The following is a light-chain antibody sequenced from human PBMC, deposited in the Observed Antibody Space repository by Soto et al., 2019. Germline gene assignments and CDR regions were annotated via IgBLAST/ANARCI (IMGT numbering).Light chain of an antibody. CDR1: SSSIGAGYD. V-gene: IGLV1-40*01. CDR3: QSYDSSLSGLYV. Sequence: SVLTQPPSVSGAPGQRVTISCTGSSSSIGAGYDVHWYQQLPGTAPKLLIYGNSNRPSGVPDRFSGSKSGTSASLAITGLQAEDEADYYCQSYDSSLSGLYVFGTGTKVTVL. CDR2: GNS. J-gene: IGLJ1*01.